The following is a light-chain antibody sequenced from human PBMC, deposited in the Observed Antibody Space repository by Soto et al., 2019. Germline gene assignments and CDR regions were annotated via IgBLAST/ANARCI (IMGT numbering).Light chain of an antibody. CDR3: SLYTTTSTRWV. V-gene: IGLV2-18*01. Sequence: QSALTQPPSVTGSPGQSVTIPCTGTSSDVGSYNRVSWYQQPPGTAPNLMIYDVSNRPSGVPDRFSGSKSGNTASLTISGLQAEDEADYYCSLYTTTSTRWVFGGGTKLTVL. CDR2: DVS. J-gene: IGLJ3*02. CDR1: SSDVGSYNR.